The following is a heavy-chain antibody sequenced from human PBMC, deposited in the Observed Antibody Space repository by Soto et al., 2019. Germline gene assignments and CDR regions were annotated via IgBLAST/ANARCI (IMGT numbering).Heavy chain of an antibody. CDR3: AAGWLRFFEWFPQPSYGMDV. J-gene: IGHJ6*04. CDR2: IVVGSGNT. CDR1: GFTFTNSA. Sequence: GASVKVSCKASGFTFTNSAVQWVRQARGQRLEWIGWIVVGSGNTNYAQKFQERVTITRDMSTSTAYMELRSLRSEETAVYYCAAGWLRFFEWFPQPSYGMDVWGKGPTVTVFS. D-gene: IGHD3-3*01. V-gene: IGHV1-58*01.